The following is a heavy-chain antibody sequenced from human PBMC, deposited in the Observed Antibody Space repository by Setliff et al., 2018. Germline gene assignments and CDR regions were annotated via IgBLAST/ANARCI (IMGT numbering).Heavy chain of an antibody. V-gene: IGHV1-3*01. J-gene: IGHJ4*02. CDR1: GYTLNNYA. CDR3: ARYITGTTPADY. D-gene: IGHD1-7*01. Sequence: ASVKVSCKASGYTLNNYAMNWVRQAPGQGFEWMGWINAANGNTKYSQKFQGRVTITRDTSASTAYMELRSLRSDDTAVYYCARYITGTTPADYWGQGTLVTVSS. CDR2: INAANGNT.